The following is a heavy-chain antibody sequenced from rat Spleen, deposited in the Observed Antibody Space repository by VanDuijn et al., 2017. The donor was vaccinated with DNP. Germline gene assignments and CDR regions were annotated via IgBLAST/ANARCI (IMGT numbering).Heavy chain of an antibody. J-gene: IGHJ4*01. CDR3: ARVGDYHDGGDGDVLDV. CDR1: GFTFNYYW. V-gene: IGHV5-31*01. D-gene: IGHD1-12*02. Sequence: EVQLVESGGDLVQPGRSLKLSCVASGFTFNYYWMTWIRQVPGKGLEWVASITTSGGNTYYRDSVKGRFTISRDDAKNTLSLQMNSLRSEDTATYYCARVGDYHDGGDGDVLDVWGQGTSVTVSS. CDR2: ITTSGGNT.